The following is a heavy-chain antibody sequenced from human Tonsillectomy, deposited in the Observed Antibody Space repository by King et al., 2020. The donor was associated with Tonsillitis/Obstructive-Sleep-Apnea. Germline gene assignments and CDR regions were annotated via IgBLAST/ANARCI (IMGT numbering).Heavy chain of an antibody. CDR1: GYTFSSYA. V-gene: IGHV1-18*01. J-gene: IGHJ5*02. CDR2: ISAYTGNT. Sequence: VQLVQSGAEVKKPGASVKVSCKASGYTFSSYAITWVRQAPGQGLEWMGWISAYTGNTNHAQKFRGRVTMTTDTATSTAYVELRSLRSDDTAVYYCAREVYDCSGGTCQNWFDPWGQGTLVTVSS. D-gene: IGHD2-15*01. CDR3: AREVYDCSGGTCQNWFDP.